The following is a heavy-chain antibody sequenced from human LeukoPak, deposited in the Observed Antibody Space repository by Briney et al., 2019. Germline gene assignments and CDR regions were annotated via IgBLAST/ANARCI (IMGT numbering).Heavy chain of an antibody. J-gene: IGHJ4*02. CDR2: IYYSGST. CDR1: GGSISSYY. V-gene: IGHV4-59*01. Sequence: PSETLSLTCTVSGGSISSYYWSWIRQPPVKGLEWIGYIYYSGSTNYNPSLKSRITISVDTSKNQFSLKLSSVTAADTAVYYCARAGVDDFWSGYHYYFDYWGQGTLVTVSS. D-gene: IGHD3-3*01. CDR3: ARAGVDDFWSGYHYYFDY.